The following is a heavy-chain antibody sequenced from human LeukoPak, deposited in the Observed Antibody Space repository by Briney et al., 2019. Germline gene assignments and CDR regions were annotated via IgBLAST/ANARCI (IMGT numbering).Heavy chain of an antibody. CDR1: GGTFSSYA. CDR3: ARDLYDSSGYLVD. J-gene: IGHJ4*02. Sequence: SVKVSCKASGGTFSSYAISWVRQAPGQGLEWMGRIIPILGIANYAQKFQGRATITADKSTSTAYMELSSLRSEDTAVYYCARDLYDSSGYLVDWGQGTLVTVSS. V-gene: IGHV1-69*04. CDR2: IIPILGIA. D-gene: IGHD3-22*01.